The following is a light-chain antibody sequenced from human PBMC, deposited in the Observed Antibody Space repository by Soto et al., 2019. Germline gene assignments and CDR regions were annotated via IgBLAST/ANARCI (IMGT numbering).Light chain of an antibody. CDR3: QQYNSY. J-gene: IGKJ3*01. Sequence: TQSPGTLSLSPGERATLSCRASQSIKNNYFAWYQQKPGKAPKLLMHAASSLDRGVPSRFSGSGSGTEFTLTISSLQPDDFATYYCQQYNSYFGPGTKVDIK. CDR1: QSIKNNY. CDR2: AAS. V-gene: IGKV1-5*01.